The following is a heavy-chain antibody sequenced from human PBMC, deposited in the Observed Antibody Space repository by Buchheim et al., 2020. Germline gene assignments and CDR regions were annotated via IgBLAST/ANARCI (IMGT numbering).Heavy chain of an antibody. J-gene: IGHJ4*02. CDR3: ARDPQSAYFDY. CDR2: ISYDGSNK. CDR1: GFTFSSYA. V-gene: IGHV3-30*04. Sequence: QVQLVESGGGVVQPGRSLRLSCAASGFTFSSYAMHWVRQAPGKGLEWVAVISYDGSNKYYADSVKGRFTISRDNSKKTLYLQMNSLRAEDTAVYYCARDPQSAYFDYWGQGTL.